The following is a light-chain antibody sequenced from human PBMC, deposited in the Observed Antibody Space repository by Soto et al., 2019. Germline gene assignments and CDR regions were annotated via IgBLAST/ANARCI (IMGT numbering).Light chain of an antibody. V-gene: IGKV4-1*01. J-gene: IGKJ1*01. CDR1: QSVLYSSNNKNH. CDR3: QQYYSTPWT. Sequence: DIVMTQSPDSLAVSLGERATINCKSSQSVLYSSNNKNHLAWYQQKSGQPPKLLIYWASTRESGVPDRFRGSGAGTDFTLTISRLQAEDVAVSYCQQYYSTPWTFGQGTKVEIK. CDR2: WAS.